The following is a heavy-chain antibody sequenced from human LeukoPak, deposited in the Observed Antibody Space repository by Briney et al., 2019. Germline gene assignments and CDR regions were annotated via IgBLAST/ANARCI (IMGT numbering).Heavy chain of an antibody. J-gene: IGHJ4*02. V-gene: IGHV3-74*01. CDR3: AREDSSGYYLN. D-gene: IGHD3-22*01. CDR2: IRSDGSDT. Sequence: PGGSLRLSCAASGFTFSDTWMHWVRQAPGEGLVWVSRIRSDGSDTRYAESVKGRFTISRDNAKNTLYLQMNSLRAEDTAVYYCAREDSSGYYLNWGQGTLVTVSS. CDR1: GFTFSDTW.